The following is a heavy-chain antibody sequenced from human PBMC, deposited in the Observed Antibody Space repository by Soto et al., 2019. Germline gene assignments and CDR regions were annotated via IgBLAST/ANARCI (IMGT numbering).Heavy chain of an antibody. J-gene: IGHJ4*02. V-gene: IGHV3-23*01. Sequence: VQLLESGGGLVQPGGSLRLSCAASGFTISSNAMYWVRQAPGKGLEWVSAISDRGDTTHYADSVKGRFTISRDTSTNTLYLQLNALRADDTAVYYCAKDKPGTTSFDYWGQGTLVTVSS. D-gene: IGHD1-1*01. CDR2: ISDRGDTT. CDR1: GFTISSNA. CDR3: AKDKPGTTSFDY.